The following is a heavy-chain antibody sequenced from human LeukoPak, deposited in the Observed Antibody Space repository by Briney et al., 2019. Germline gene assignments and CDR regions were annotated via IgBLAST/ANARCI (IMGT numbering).Heavy chain of an antibody. D-gene: IGHD2-2*01. J-gene: IGHJ4*02. CDR3: ARGAVVVPAATPFDY. Sequence: GASVKVSCKASGYTFTTYGISWVRQAPGQGLEWMGWISAYNGNTNYAQKLQGRVTMTTVTSTSTAYMELRSLRSDDTAVYYCARGAVVVPAATPFDYWGQGTLVTVSS. CDR1: GYTFTTYG. CDR2: ISAYNGNT. V-gene: IGHV1-18*04.